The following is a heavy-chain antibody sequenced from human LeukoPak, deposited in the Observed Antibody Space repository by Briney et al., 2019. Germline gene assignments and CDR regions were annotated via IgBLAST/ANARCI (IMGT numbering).Heavy chain of an antibody. CDR3: ARLVRTYYYDSSGYYWDY. J-gene: IGHJ4*02. Sequence: SQTLSLTCTVAGGSISSYYCSWIRQPPGKGLEYIGYIYYSGSTNYNPSLKSRVTISVDTSKNQFSLKLSSVTAADMAVYYCARLVRTYYYDSSGYYWDYWGQGTLVTVSS. CDR1: GGSISSYY. V-gene: IGHV4-59*08. CDR2: IYYSGST. D-gene: IGHD3-22*01.